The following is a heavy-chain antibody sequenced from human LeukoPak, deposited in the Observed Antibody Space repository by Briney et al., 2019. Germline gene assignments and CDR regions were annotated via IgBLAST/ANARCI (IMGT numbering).Heavy chain of an antibody. J-gene: IGHJ4*02. CDR1: GFTFSSYG. CDR2: ISGSGGST. Sequence: GGTLRLSCAASGFTFSSYGMSWVRQAPGKGLEWVSAISGSGGSTYYADSVKGRFTISRDNSKNTLYLQMNSLRAEDTAVHYCAKGGSLTTVTHFDYWGQGTLVTVSS. V-gene: IGHV3-23*01. D-gene: IGHD4-17*01. CDR3: AKGGSLTTVTHFDY.